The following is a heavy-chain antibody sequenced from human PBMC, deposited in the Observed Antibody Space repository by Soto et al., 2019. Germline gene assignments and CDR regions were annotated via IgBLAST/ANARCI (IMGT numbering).Heavy chain of an antibody. Sequence: GGSLRLSCAASGFTLSSYWMHWVRQAPGKGLVWVSRINSDGSSTSYADSVKGRFTISRDNAKNTLYLQMNSLRAEDTAVYYCARAKRGLYSSSLSAFDIWGQGTMVTVSS. CDR2: INSDGSST. V-gene: IGHV3-74*01. J-gene: IGHJ3*02. CDR1: GFTLSSYW. D-gene: IGHD6-6*01. CDR3: ARAKRGLYSSSLSAFDI.